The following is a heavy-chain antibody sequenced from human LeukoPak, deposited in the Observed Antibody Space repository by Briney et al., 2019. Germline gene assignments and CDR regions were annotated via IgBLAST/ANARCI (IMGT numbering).Heavy chain of an antibody. J-gene: IGHJ4*02. Sequence: PGRSLRLSCAVSGFIFRSYGMHWVRQAPGKGLEWVGVISYDGNNKYYADSVKGRFTISRDNSKNTLYLQVNSLRAEDTAVYYCAKDPEMATAAGDYWGQGTLVIVSS. CDR2: ISYDGNNK. V-gene: IGHV3-30*18. D-gene: IGHD5-24*01. CDR1: GFIFRSYG. CDR3: AKDPEMATAAGDY.